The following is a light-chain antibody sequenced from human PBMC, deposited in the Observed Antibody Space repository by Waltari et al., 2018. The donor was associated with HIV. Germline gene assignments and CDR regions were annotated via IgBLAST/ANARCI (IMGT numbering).Light chain of an antibody. Sequence: NFMLTQPHSVSESPGKTVTISCTRSSGSIADNYVQWYQQRPGSAPTTVIYEDNQRPSGVPDRFSRAIDSASNSASLTISGLKTEDEADYYCQSYDSSNQVFGGGTQLTVL. V-gene: IGLV6-57*03. J-gene: IGLJ3*02. CDR2: EDN. CDR3: QSYDSSNQV. CDR1: SGSIADNY.